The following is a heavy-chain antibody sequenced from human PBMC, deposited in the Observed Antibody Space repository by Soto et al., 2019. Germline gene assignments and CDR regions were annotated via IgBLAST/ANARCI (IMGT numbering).Heavy chain of an antibody. Sequence: HPGGSLRLSCTPSGFIFSDYSMNWVRQAPGEGLEWISYITTTSSTMYYADSVKGRFTISRDNAKNSLYLQMNSLRDEDTAVYYCARDSSGRQYYGMDLWGQGTTVTVSS. CDR2: ITTTSSTM. CDR1: GFIFSDYS. J-gene: IGHJ6*02. D-gene: IGHD3-22*01. V-gene: IGHV3-48*02. CDR3: ARDSSGRQYYGMDL.